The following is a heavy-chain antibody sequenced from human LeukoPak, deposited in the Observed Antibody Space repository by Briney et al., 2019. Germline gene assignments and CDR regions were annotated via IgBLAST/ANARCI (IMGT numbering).Heavy chain of an antibody. D-gene: IGHD2-2*02. CDR2: VYPGDSDT. CDR3: ARSQGLYGAADY. J-gene: IGHJ4*02. V-gene: IGHV5-51*01. CDR1: GYTFSDYW. Sequence: GESLKISCKASGYTFSDYWIGWVRQLPGQGLEWMGIVYPGDSDTRYSPSFQGHVAISADKSINTAYLQWSGLQASDNAIYFCARSQGLYGAADYWGQGTLV.